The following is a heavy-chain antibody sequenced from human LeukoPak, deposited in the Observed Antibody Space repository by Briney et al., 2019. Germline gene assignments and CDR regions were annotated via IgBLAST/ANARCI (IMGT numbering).Heavy chain of an antibody. J-gene: IGHJ4*02. CDR1: GFTFRSYA. Sequence: GGSLRLSCAASGFTFRSYAMSWVRQAPGKGLEWVSAISGSGGSTYYADSVKGRFTISRDNSKNTLYLQMNSLRAEDTAVYYCAKDRGYSSGWLGLDYWGQGTLVTVSS. V-gene: IGHV3-23*01. CDR3: AKDRGYSSGWLGLDY. D-gene: IGHD6-19*01. CDR2: ISGSGGST.